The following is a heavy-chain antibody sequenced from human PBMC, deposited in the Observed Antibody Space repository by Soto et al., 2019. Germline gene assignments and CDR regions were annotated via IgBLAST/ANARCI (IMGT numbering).Heavy chain of an antibody. V-gene: IGHV4-4*02. D-gene: IGHD1-7*01. CDR3: ASQDPGTSVDY. Sequence: SETLSLTCAVSGGSFTSNNWWTWVRQPPGQGLEWIGEIYRTGSTNYNPSLKSRVTISLDKSENQFSLKVTSLTAADTAVYYCASQDPGTSVDYWGQGTLVTVSS. CDR1: GGSFTSNNW. J-gene: IGHJ4*02. CDR2: IYRTGST.